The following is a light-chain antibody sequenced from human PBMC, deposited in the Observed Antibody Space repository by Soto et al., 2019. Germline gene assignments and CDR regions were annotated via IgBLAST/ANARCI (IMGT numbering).Light chain of an antibody. V-gene: IGKV1-8*01. CDR3: QQYYSYPWT. CDR2: AAS. J-gene: IGKJ1*01. Sequence: AIRMTQSPSSFSASTGDRVTITCRASQGISSYLAWYQQKPGKAPKLLIYAASTLQSGVPSRFSGSVSGTDFTLTISCLQSEDFGTYYCQQYYSYPWTFGQGTKVEIK. CDR1: QGISSY.